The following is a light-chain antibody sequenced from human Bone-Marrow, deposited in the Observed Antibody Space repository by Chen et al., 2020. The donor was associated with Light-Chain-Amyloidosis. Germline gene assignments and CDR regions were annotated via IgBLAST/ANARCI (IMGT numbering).Light chain of an antibody. CDR1: NIGSTS. Sequence: SYVLTQPSSVSVAPGQTATIACGGNNIGSTSVPWYQQTPGQAPLLVVYDDSDRPSGIPERLSGSNSGNTATLTISRVEAGDEADYYCQVWDRGSDRPVFGGGTKLTVL. V-gene: IGLV3-21*02. CDR3: QVWDRGSDRPV. CDR2: DDS. J-gene: IGLJ3*02.